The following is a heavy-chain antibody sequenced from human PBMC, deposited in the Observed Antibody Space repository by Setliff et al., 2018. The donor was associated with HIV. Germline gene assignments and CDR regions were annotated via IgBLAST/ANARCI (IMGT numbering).Heavy chain of an antibody. J-gene: IGHJ4*02. CDR1: GDSIRNGGYS. Sequence: SETLSLTCVVSGDSIRNGGYSWTWIRQAPGKGLEWVGYIYYNGNAYYNPSLKSRVTISVDRSKNQFSLKLSSVTAADTAIYYCARDPGITAAGTEYFDSWGQGILVTVSS. CDR3: ARDPGITAAGTEYFDS. V-gene: IGHV4-30-2*02. D-gene: IGHD6-13*01. CDR2: IYYNGNA.